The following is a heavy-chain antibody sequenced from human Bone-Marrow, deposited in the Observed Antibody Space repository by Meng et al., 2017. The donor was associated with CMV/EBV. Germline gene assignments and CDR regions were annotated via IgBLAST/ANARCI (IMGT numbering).Heavy chain of an antibody. J-gene: IGHJ4*03. CDR1: RNTFTSYY. CDR3: ARDRYYTYDY. V-gene: IGHV1-46*01. D-gene: IGHD3-9*01. Sequence: ASVKVSCKTSRNTFTSYYIHWVRQAPGQGLEWIGIINPTGGNAGYAQKFQGRVTMTRDTSATTVYMELSSRGSDDTAVYYCARDRYYTYDYWGQGTTVTVSS. CDR2: INPTGGNA.